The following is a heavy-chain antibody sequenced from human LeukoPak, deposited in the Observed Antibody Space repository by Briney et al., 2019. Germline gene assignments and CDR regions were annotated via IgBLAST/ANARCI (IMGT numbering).Heavy chain of an antibody. J-gene: IGHJ4*02. CDR3: TYYYDSSGYFGY. CDR2: IKSKTDGGTT. V-gene: IGHV3-15*01. CDR1: GFTFSNAW. Sequence: GSLRLSCAASGFTFSNAWMSWVRQAPGKGLEWVGRIKSKTDGGTTDYAAPVKGRFTISRDDSKNTLYLQMNSLKTEDTAVYYCTYYYDSSGYFGYWGQGTLATVSS. D-gene: IGHD3-22*01.